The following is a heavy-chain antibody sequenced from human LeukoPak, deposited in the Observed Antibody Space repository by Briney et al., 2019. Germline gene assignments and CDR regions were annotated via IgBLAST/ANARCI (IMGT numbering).Heavy chain of an antibody. CDR3: ARGGPLTYYYDH. CDR1: GGTFSSYA. V-gene: IGHV1-69*05. D-gene: IGHD4/OR15-4a*01. Sequence: ASVKVSCKASGGTFSSYAISWVRQAPGQGLEWMGGIIPIFGTANYAQKFQGRVTITTDESTSTAYMELSSLRSEDTAVYYCARGGPLTYYYDHWGQGTLVTVSS. J-gene: IGHJ4*02. CDR2: IIPIFGTA.